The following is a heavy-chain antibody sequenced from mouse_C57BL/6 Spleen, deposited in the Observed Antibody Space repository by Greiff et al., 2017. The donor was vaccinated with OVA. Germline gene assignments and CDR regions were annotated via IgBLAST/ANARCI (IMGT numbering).Heavy chain of an antibody. CDR2: IDPSDSET. CDR3: ARSGDIDYGYGGTLLDY. D-gene: IGHD2-2*01. CDR1: GYTFTSYW. V-gene: IGHV1-52*01. Sequence: QVQLQQPGAELVRPGSSVKLSCKASGYTFTSYWMHWVKQRPIQGLEWIGNIDPSDSETHYNQKFKDKATLTVDKSSSTAYMQLSSLTSEDSAVYYCARSGDIDYGYGGTLLDYWGQGTTLTVSS. J-gene: IGHJ2*01.